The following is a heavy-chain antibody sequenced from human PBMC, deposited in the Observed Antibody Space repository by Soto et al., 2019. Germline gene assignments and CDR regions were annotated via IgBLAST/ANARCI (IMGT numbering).Heavy chain of an antibody. Sequence: EVQLLESGGGLVQPGGSLRLSCAASGFTFSSDAMSWVRQAPGKGLEWVSAISGSGGSTNDADSVKGRFTISRDNSKNTLYLQMNSLRAEDTAVYYCAKDTYSGYYYGRWDAFDIWGQGTMVTVSS. CDR1: GFTFSSDA. CDR2: ISGSGGST. CDR3: AKDTYSGYYYGRWDAFDI. V-gene: IGHV3-23*01. D-gene: IGHD1-26*01. J-gene: IGHJ3*02.